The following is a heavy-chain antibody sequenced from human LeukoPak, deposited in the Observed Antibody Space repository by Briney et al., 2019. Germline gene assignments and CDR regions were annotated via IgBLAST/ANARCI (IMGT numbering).Heavy chain of an antibody. CDR3: ARDARYSGSSPRYYYMDV. CDR1: GDSVSSNSAA. CDR2: TYYRSKWYN. V-gene: IGHV6-1*01. Sequence: SQTLSLTCAISGDSVSSNSAAWNWIRQSPSRGLEWLGRTYYRSKWYNDYAVSVKSRITINPDTSKNQFSLQLNSVTPEDTAVYYCARDARYSGSSPRYYYMDVWGKGSTVTVSS. D-gene: IGHD1-26*01. J-gene: IGHJ6*03.